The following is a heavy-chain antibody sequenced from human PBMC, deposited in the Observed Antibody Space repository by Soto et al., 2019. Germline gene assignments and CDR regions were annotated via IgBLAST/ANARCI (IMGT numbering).Heavy chain of an antibody. D-gene: IGHD3-22*01. Sequence: SETLSLTCAVYGWSFSDYSWTWIRQPPGKGLEWIGEINHSGSTNYNPSLKSRVTISVDTSKNQFSLKLSSVTAADTAVYYCARAPYYYDSSGFDYWGQGTLVTVSS. CDR1: GWSFSDYS. V-gene: IGHV4-34*01. J-gene: IGHJ4*02. CDR2: INHSGST. CDR3: ARAPYYYDSSGFDY.